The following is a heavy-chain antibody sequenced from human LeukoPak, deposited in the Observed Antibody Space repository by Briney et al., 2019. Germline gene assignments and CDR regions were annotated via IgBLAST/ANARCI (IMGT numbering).Heavy chain of an antibody. CDR3: ARDGNFDY. V-gene: IGHV1-2*02. Sequence: ASVKVSCKASGYSFTGYYIHWVRQAPGQGLEWMGWINPNSGGTNYAQKFQGRVSMTRDTSISTTYMELSRLRSDDTAVYYCARDGNFDYWGQGTLVTASS. J-gene: IGHJ4*02. D-gene: IGHD1-26*01. CDR1: GYSFTGYY. CDR2: INPNSGGT.